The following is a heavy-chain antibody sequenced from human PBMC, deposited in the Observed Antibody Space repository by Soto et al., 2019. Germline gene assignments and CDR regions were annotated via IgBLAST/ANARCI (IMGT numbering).Heavy chain of an antibody. D-gene: IGHD3-22*01. J-gene: IGHJ4*02. Sequence: SETLSLTCTVSGGSISSGGYYWSWIRQHPGKGLEWIGYIYYSGSTYYNPSLKSRVTISVDTSKNQFSLKLSSVTAADTAVYYCARVNYYDSSGYHYYFDYWGQGTLVTVS. CDR1: GGSISSGGYY. CDR3: ARVNYYDSSGYHYYFDY. CDR2: IYYSGST. V-gene: IGHV4-31*03.